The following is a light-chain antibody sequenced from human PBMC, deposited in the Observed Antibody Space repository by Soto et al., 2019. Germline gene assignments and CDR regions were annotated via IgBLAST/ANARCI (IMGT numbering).Light chain of an antibody. J-gene: IGLJ1*01. CDR3: QSYDSSLSGGV. CDR2: GDI. V-gene: IGLV1-40*01. Sequence: QSVLTQPPSVSWAPGQRVTISCTGSSSNIGARYDVHWYQHLPGTAPKLLIYGDINRPSGVPDRFSGSKSGTSASLAITGLQAEDEADYYCQSYDSSLSGGVFGTGTKVTVL. CDR1: SSNIGARYD.